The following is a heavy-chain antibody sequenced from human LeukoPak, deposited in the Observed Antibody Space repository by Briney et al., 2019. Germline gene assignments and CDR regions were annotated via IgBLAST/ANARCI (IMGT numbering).Heavy chain of an antibody. Sequence: ASVKVSCKASGYTFTSYYMHWVRQAPGQGLEWMGIINPSGGSTSYAQKFQGRVTMTRDTSTSTVYMELSSLRSEDTAVYYCARDPLRDFWSGYKGTALIYYMDVWGKGTTVTVSS. CDR3: ARDPLRDFWSGYKGTALIYYMDV. V-gene: IGHV1-46*01. CDR1: GYTFTSYY. J-gene: IGHJ6*03. D-gene: IGHD3-3*01. CDR2: INPSGGST.